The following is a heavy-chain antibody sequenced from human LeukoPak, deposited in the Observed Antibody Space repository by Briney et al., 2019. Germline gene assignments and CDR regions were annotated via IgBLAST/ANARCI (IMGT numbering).Heavy chain of an antibody. V-gene: IGHV4-31*03. CDR2: IYDSGTT. J-gene: IGHJ4*02. CDR1: GXSISNGGFY. D-gene: IGHD1-14*01. Sequence: SQTLSLTCTVSGXSISNGGFYWSWIRQHPGTGLEWIAYIYDSGTTYYSPALQSRVTISVDTSDNKFSLKLTSLTSADTAVYYCARGGDRRGFDYWGQGTLVTVSS. CDR3: ARGGDRRGFDY.